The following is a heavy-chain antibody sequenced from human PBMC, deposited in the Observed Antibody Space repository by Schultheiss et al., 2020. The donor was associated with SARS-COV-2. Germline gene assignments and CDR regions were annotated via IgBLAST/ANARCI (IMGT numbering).Heavy chain of an antibody. CDR2: INHSGST. J-gene: IGHJ6*02. V-gene: IGHV4-38-2*01. D-gene: IGHD6-13*01. Sequence: SETLSLTCAVSGYSISSGYYWGWIRQPPGKGLEWIGEINHSGSTNYNPSLKSRVTISVDTSKNQFSLKLSSVTAADTAVYYCARGCLNSSSWFYYYYGMDVWGQGTTVTVSS. CDR3: ARGCLNSSSWFYYYYGMDV. CDR1: GYSISSGYY.